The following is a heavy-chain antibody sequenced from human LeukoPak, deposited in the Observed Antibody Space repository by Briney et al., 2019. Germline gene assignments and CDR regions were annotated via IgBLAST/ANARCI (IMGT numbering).Heavy chain of an antibody. D-gene: IGHD1-1*01. CDR1: GGTFSSYA. CDR3: AIAGDDAPNEYYYDYMDV. V-gene: IGHV1-69*05. J-gene: IGHJ6*03. Sequence: SVKVSCKASGGTFSSYAISWVRQAPGQGLEWMGGIIPIFGTANYAQKFQGRVTITTDESTSTAYMELSSLRSEDTAVYYCAIAGDDAPNEYYYDYMDVWGKGTTVNVSS. CDR2: IIPIFGTA.